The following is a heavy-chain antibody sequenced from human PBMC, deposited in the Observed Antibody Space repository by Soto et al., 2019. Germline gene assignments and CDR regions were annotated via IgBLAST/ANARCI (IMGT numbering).Heavy chain of an antibody. CDR1: GGSFSKYA. J-gene: IGHJ6*02. CDR2: IIPFFETA. V-gene: IGHV1-69*06. CDR3: AIDLSPHFDGGDFYYAMNV. D-gene: IGHD3-9*01. Sequence: QVQLMQSGAEVKKPGSSVTVSCTASGGSFSKYAISWVRQAPGQGLEWMGGIIPFFETAKYAQDFQGRVTITADKSTNTAYMELNSLRSADTAVYYCAIDLSPHFDGGDFYYAMNVWGQGTTVTVS.